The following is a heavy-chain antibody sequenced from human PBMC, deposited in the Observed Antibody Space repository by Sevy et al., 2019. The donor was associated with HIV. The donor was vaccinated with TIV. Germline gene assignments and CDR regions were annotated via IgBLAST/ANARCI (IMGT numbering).Heavy chain of an antibody. J-gene: IGHJ6*02. CDR3: ARDCSSTSCLRGLDV. CDR1: GFTFSNYW. V-gene: IGHV3-7*03. D-gene: IGHD2-2*01. Sequence: GGSLRLSCAASGFTFSNYWMSWVRQAPGKGLEWVANIKKDGSEKYYVDSVKGRFTISRDNAKNSLFLQMNSLRAEDTALYYRARDCSSTSCLRGLDVWGQGTTVTVSS. CDR2: IKKDGSEK.